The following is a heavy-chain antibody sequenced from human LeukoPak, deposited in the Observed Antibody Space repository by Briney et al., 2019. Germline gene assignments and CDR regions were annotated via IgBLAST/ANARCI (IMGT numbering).Heavy chain of an antibody. D-gene: IGHD6-6*01. CDR1: GYDLSSYG. V-gene: IGHV1-18*01. CDR3: ARDGPYSSSPIDY. J-gene: IGHJ4*02. Sequence: GASVKVSCKASGYDLSSYGISWVRQAPGQGLEWMGWISAYNGNTNYAQKLQGRVTITTDTSTSTAYMELTSLRSDDTAVYYCARDGPYSSSPIDYWGQGTLVTVSS. CDR2: ISAYNGNT.